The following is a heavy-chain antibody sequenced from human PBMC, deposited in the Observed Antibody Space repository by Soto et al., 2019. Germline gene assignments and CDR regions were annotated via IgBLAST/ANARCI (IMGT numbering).Heavy chain of an antibody. CDR1: GDSVSNNRAA. CDR3: ARNKADTRGWFDP. CDR2: TYYNSKWFH. Sequence: PSQTLSLTCAISGDSVSNNRAAWNWIRQSPSRGLEWLGRTYYNSKWFHDYALSVKSRLTINPDTTKNQFSLQLDSVTPEDTAVYYCARNKADTRGWFDPWGQGTLVTVS. J-gene: IGHJ5*02. V-gene: IGHV6-1*01. D-gene: IGHD6-19*01.